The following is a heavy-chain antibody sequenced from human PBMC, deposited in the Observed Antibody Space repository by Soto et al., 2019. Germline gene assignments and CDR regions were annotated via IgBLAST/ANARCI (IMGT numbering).Heavy chain of an antibody. CDR3: ARFDPIVVVPAATLIWFDP. V-gene: IGHV1-69*13. J-gene: IGHJ5*02. Sequence: GASVKVSCKASGGTFSSYAISWVRQAPGQGLEWMGGIIPIFGTANYAQKFQGRVTITADESTSTAYMELSSLRSEDTAVYYCARFDPIVVVPAATLIWFDPWGQGTLVTVSS. D-gene: IGHD2-2*01. CDR2: IIPIFGTA. CDR1: GGTFSSYA.